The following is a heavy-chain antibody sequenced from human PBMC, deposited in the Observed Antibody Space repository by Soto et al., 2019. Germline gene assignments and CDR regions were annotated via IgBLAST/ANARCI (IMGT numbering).Heavy chain of an antibody. D-gene: IGHD3-22*01. Sequence: PSETLSLTCTVSGGSISSSSYYWGWIRQPPGKGLEWIGTIYYSGSTYYNPSLKSRVTISVDTSKNQFSLRLSSVTAADTAVYYCARQKYYYDSSGYYGRYYFDYWGQGTLVTVS. CDR3: ARQKYYYDSSGYYGRYYFDY. CDR2: IYYSGST. CDR1: GGSISSSSYY. J-gene: IGHJ4*02. V-gene: IGHV4-39*01.